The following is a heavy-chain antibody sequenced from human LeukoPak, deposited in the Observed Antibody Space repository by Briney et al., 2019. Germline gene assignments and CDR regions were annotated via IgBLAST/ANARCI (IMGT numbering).Heavy chain of an antibody. D-gene: IGHD5-18*01. CDR1: GGSIASDGYY. CDR2: IYYSGST. CDR3: ARDRGMDTAMVVYYGMDV. J-gene: IGHJ6*02. Sequence: PSETLSLTCAVSGGSIASDGYYWSWIRQPPGKGLEWIGYIYYSGSTNYNPSLKSRVTISVDTSKNQFSLKLSSVTAADTAVYYCARDRGMDTAMVVYYGMDVWGQGTTVTVSS. V-gene: IGHV4-61*08.